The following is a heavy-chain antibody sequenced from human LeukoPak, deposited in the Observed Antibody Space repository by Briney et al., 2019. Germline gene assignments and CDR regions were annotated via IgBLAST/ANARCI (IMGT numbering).Heavy chain of an antibody. CDR3: ARDYCSGGSCYFDY. J-gene: IGHJ4*02. CDR2: ISAYNGNT. V-gene: IGHV1-18*01. CDR1: GYTFTSYG. D-gene: IGHD2-15*01. Sequence: ASVKVSFKASGYTFTSYGISWVRQAPGQGLEWMGWISAYNGNTNYAQKLQGRVTMTTDTSTSTAYMELRSLRSDGTAVYYCARDYCSGGSCYFDYWGQGTLVTVSS.